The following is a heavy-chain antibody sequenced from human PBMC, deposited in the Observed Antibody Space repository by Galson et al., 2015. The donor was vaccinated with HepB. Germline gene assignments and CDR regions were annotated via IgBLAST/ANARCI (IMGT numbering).Heavy chain of an antibody. Sequence: SLRLSCAASGFTFSSYAMHWVRQAPGKGLEWVAVISYDGSNKYYADSVKGRFTISRDNSKNTLYLQMNSLGAEDTAVYYCARDLVLWFGELFYYYGMDVWGQGTTVTVSS. J-gene: IGHJ6*02. D-gene: IGHD3-10*01. V-gene: IGHV3-30*04. CDR1: GFTFSSYA. CDR2: ISYDGSNK. CDR3: ARDLVLWFGELFYYYGMDV.